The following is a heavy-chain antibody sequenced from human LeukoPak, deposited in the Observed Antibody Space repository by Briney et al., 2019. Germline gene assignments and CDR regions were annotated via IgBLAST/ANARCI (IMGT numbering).Heavy chain of an antibody. CDR3: ARDRYSSSYENYYFEY. CDR2: INPSGGST. D-gene: IGHD6-6*01. J-gene: IGHJ4*02. CDR1: GYTFTRYY. Sequence: ASVKVSCKASGYTFTRYYMHWVRQAPGQGLEWMGIINPSGGSTSYAQKFEGSVTMTRDTSTSTVYMELSSLRSEDTAVYYCARDRYSSSYENYYFEYWGQGTLVTVSS. V-gene: IGHV1-46*01.